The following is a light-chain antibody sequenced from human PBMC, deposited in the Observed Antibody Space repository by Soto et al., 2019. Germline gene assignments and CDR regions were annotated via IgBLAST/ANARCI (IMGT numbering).Light chain of an antibody. CDR2: GNS. CDR1: SSNIGAGYD. V-gene: IGLV1-40*01. CDR3: QSYDSSVSKVV. Sequence: QPVLTQPPSVSGAPGQRLTISCTGSSSNIGAGYDVHWYQQLPGTAPKLLIYGNSNRPSGVPDRFSGSKSGTSASLAITGLQAEDEADYYCQSYDSSVSKVVFGGGTKLTVL. J-gene: IGLJ2*01.